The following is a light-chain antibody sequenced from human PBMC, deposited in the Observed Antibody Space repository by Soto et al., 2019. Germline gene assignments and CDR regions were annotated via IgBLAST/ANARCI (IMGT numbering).Light chain of an antibody. Sequence: EIVLTQSPGTLSLSPGERATLSCRASQSVSSRYLDWYQQKPGQAPRLLISGASTRATGIPDRFSGSGSGTDFALTISRLEPEDFAVYYCQQYGNSRWTFGQGTKVEIK. CDR1: QSVSSRY. J-gene: IGKJ1*01. V-gene: IGKV3-20*01. CDR2: GAS. CDR3: QQYGNSRWT.